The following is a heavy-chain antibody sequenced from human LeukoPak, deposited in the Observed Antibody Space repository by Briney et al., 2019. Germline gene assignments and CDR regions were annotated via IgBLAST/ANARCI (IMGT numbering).Heavy chain of an antibody. CDR3: ARGQRTAYESSGYFYVY. CDR1: GFTFSNFE. CDR2: ISASGNTR. V-gene: IGHV3-48*03. J-gene: IGHJ4*02. D-gene: IGHD3-22*01. Sequence: PWGSLRLSCAASGFTFSNFEMNWVRQAPGKGLEWLSYISASGNTRHYADSVKGRFTISRDNAWASLYLQMDSLRVEDTAIYYCARGQRTAYESSGYFYVYWGQGSLVAVSS.